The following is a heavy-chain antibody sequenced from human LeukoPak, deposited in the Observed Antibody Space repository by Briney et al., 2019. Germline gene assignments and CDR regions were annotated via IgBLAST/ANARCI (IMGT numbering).Heavy chain of an antibody. D-gene: IGHD2-2*01. J-gene: IGHJ6*02. Sequence: ASVKVSCKASGYTFTGYYMHWVRQAPGQGLEWMGWINPNSGGTNYAQKFQGRVTMTRDTSISTAYMELSRLRSDDTAVYYCARGDVVVPDDYYGMDVWGQGTTVTVSS. CDR3: ARGDVVVPDDYYGMDV. CDR2: INPNSGGT. V-gene: IGHV1-2*02. CDR1: GYTFTGYY.